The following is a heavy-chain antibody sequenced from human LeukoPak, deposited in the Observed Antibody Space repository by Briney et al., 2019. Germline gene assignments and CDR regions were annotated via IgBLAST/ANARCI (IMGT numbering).Heavy chain of an antibody. J-gene: IGHJ4*02. CDR2: IWYDGSNK. CDR3: AGYSSSWRRIDY. V-gene: IGHV3-33*01. Sequence: PGGSLRLSCAASGFTFSSYGMHWVRQAPGKGLEWVAVIWYDGSNKYYADSVKGRFTISRDNSKNTLYLQMNSLRAEDTAVYYCAGYSSSWRRIDYWGQGTLVTVSS. D-gene: IGHD6-13*01. CDR1: GFTFSSYG.